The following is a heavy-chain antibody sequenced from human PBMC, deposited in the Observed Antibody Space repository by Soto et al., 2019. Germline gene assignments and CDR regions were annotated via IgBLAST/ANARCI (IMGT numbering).Heavy chain of an antibody. Sequence: GGSLRLSCTASGITFTNMNWVRQAPGKGLEWVSAIAAVAHSTYYADSVRGRFTSSRDDSRNTLYLQMDRLRAEDTAVYYCATGGRNGWYFFDHWGQGT. CDR1: GITFTN. V-gene: IGHV3-23*01. J-gene: IGHJ5*02. CDR3: ATGGRNGWYFFDH. CDR2: IAAVAHST. D-gene: IGHD6-19*01.